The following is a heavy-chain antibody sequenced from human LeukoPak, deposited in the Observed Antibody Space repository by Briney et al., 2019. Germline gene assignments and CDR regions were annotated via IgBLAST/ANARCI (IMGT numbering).Heavy chain of an antibody. D-gene: IGHD3-10*01. CDR3: ARSPNGSYKAYYFDY. CDR1: GGSISSGDYY. V-gene: IGHV4-30-4*08. J-gene: IGHJ4*02. Sequence: PSQTLSLTCTVSGGSISSGDYYWSWIRQPPGKGLEWIGNIYSSGSTYYNPSLKSRVTISVDASKNQSPLSMSSLTAAYTSGYYCARSPNGSYKAYYFDYWGQGTLVTVSS. CDR2: IYSSGST.